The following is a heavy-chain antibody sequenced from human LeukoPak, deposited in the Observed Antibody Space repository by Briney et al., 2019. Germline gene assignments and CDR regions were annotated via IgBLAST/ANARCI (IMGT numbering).Heavy chain of an antibody. CDR3: ARAGRIYIAAAQSVDY. CDR2: INPSGGST. D-gene: IGHD6-13*01. J-gene: IGHJ4*02. Sequence: ASEKVSCKASGYTFTSYYMHWVRQAPGQGLEWMGIINPSGGSTSYAQKFQGRVTMTRDTSTSTVYMELSSLRSEDTAVYYCARAGRIYIAAAQSVDYWGQGTLVTVSS. CDR1: GYTFTSYY. V-gene: IGHV1-46*01.